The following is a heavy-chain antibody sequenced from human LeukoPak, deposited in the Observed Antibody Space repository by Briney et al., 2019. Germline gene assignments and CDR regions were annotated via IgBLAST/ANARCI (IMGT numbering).Heavy chain of an antibody. CDR2: IYYSGST. J-gene: IGHJ4*02. CDR3: ARSGSGGMDFFDY. D-gene: IGHD6-19*01. Sequence: PSETLPLTCTVSGGSISSYYWSWIRQPPGKGLGWIGYIYYSGSTNYNPSLKSRVTISVDTSKNQFSLKLSSVTAADTAVYYCARSGSGGMDFFDYWGQGTLVTVSS. V-gene: IGHV4-59*01. CDR1: GGSISSYY.